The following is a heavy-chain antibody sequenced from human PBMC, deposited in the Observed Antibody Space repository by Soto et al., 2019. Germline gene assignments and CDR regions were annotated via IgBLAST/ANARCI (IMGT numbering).Heavy chain of an antibody. Sequence: PGGSLRLSCAASGFTFSSYGMHWVRQAPGKGLEWVAVISYDGSNKYYADSVKGRFTISRDNSKNTLYLQMNSLRAEDTAVYYCARDPLWGTAMVLWYFHPWGRGTLVTVSS. J-gene: IGHJ2*01. D-gene: IGHD5-18*01. CDR3: ARDPLWGTAMVLWYFHP. CDR2: ISYDGSNK. V-gene: IGHV3-30*03. CDR1: GFTFSSYG.